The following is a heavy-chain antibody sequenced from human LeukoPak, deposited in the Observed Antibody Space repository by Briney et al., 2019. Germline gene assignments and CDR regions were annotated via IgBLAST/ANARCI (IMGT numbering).Heavy chain of an antibody. Sequence: RSGGSLRLSCAASGLPFINYTLNWVRQAPGKGLEWISSISSRSIYIYYADSVKGRFTISRDNAKNSLYLQMKSLRAEDTAVYYCARGKTSQNIVTRKTYNWFDPWGQGTLVTVPS. D-gene: IGHD2/OR15-2a*01. CDR3: ARGKTSQNIVTRKTYNWFDP. V-gene: IGHV3-21*01. CDR2: ISSRSIYI. CDR1: GLPFINYT. J-gene: IGHJ5*02.